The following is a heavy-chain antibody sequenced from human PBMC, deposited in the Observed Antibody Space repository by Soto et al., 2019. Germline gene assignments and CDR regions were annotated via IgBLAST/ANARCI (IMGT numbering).Heavy chain of an antibody. CDR2: IGRVSTYI. J-gene: IGHJ4*02. V-gene: IGHV3-21*02. Sequence: QQVESGGGLVKPGGSLRLSCVASGFPFSSFSLNWIRQAPGKGLEWVSSIGRVSTYIYYADSVRGRFTVSRDNAKNSVYLQMNGLTAEDSGIYYCARVTAGSGSYQIDLWGQGTLVTVSS. CDR3: ARVTAGSGSYQIDL. CDR1: GFPFSSFS. D-gene: IGHD3-10*01.